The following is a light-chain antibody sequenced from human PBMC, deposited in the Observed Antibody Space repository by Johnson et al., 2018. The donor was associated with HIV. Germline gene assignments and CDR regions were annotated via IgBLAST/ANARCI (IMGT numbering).Light chain of an antibody. CDR3: GTWDRSLSAGGV. CDR1: SSNIGNKY. J-gene: IGLJ1*01. V-gene: IGLV1-51*01. Sequence: QSVLTQPPSVSAAPRQKVTISCSGSSSNIGNKYVFWYQQLPGTAPKLLIYDNTKRPSGIPDRFSGSTSGTSATLGITGLQTGAEGDYYCGTWDRSLSAGGVFGTGTKVTVL. CDR2: DNT.